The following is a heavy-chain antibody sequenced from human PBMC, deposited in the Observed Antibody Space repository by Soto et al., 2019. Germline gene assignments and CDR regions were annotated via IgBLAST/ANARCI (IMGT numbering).Heavy chain of an antibody. CDR3: ARADYIVLVTATLHVTEHYYYGMDV. CDR2: IIPIFGTA. J-gene: IGHJ6*02. D-gene: IGHD2-21*02. Sequence: QVQLVQSGAEVKKPGSSVKVSCKASGGTFSSYAISWVRQAPGQGLEWMGGIIPIFGTANYAQKFQGRVTMTADESTSTAYTELSSLRSEDTAVYYCARADYIVLVTATLHVTEHYYYGMDVWGQGTTVTVSS. CDR1: GGTFSSYA. V-gene: IGHV1-69*01.